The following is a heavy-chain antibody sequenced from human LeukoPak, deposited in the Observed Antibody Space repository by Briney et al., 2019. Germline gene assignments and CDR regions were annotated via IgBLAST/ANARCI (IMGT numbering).Heavy chain of an antibody. CDR2: IYYSGST. D-gene: IGHD3-16*01. J-gene: IGHJ5*02. CDR1: GDSISSYY. Sequence: PSETLSLTCTVSGDSISSYYWSWIRQPPGKGLEWIGYIYYSGSTNYNPSLKSRVTISVDTSKNQFSLKLSSVTAADTAVYYCARGGVDWFDPWGQGTLVTVSS. CDR3: ARGGVDWFDP. V-gene: IGHV4-59*01.